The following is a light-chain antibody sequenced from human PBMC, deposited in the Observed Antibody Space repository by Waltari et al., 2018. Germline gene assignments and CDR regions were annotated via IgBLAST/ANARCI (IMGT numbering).Light chain of an antibody. V-gene: IGKV3-20*01. CDR3: QQYANSPLT. Sequence: EILLPQSPVAMSLSPGGRATLSCRATQIITNTYLAWYQQKPGQAPRLLTSGASNRATGIPDRFSGSGSGTDFTLTISGLEPEDSAVYYCQQYANSPLTFGGGA. CDR1: QIITNTY. J-gene: IGKJ4*01. CDR2: GAS.